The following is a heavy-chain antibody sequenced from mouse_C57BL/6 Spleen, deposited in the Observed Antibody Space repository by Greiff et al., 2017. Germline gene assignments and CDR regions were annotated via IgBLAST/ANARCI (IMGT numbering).Heavy chain of an antibody. CDR3: ARSPVYYGSYYYAMDY. Sequence: VKLMESGAELMKPGASVKLSCKATGYTFTGYWIEWVKQRPGHGLEWIGEILPGSGSTNYNEKFKGKATFTADTSSNTAYMQLSSLTTEDSAIYYCARSPVYYGSYYYAMDYWGQGTSVTVSS. D-gene: IGHD1-1*01. CDR2: ILPGSGST. V-gene: IGHV1-9*01. J-gene: IGHJ4*01. CDR1: GYTFTGYW.